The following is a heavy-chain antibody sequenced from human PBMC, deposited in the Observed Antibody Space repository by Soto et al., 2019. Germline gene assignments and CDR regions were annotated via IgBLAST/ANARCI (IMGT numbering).Heavy chain of an antibody. D-gene: IGHD3-22*01. CDR3: ARTSYSDSSGYYGMDV. J-gene: IGHJ6*02. CDR2: IYHSGTT. CDR1: AGSISSSNW. V-gene: IGHV4-4*02. Sequence: QVQLQESGPGLVKPSGTLSLTCAVSAGSISSSNWWTWVRQSPGKGLEWIGEIYHSGTTNYNPSLTFRVTVSVDKSNTQFSLKLTSVAAADTAVYYCARTSYSDSSGYYGMDVWGQGTTVTVSS.